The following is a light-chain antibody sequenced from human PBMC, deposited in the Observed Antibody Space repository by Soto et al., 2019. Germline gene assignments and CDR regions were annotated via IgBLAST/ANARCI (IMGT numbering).Light chain of an antibody. V-gene: IGKV3-20*01. Sequence: EIVLTQSPATLSLSPGERATLSCRASQSVSSSYLAWYQQKPGQAPRLLIYATSSRATGIPDRFSGSGSGTDFTLTISRLQPEDFALYYCQQYGSSPLTFGQGTKVDIK. CDR1: QSVSSSY. J-gene: IGKJ1*01. CDR2: ATS. CDR3: QQYGSSPLT.